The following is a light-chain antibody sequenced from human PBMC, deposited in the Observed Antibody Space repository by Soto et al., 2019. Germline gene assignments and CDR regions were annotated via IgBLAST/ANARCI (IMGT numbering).Light chain of an antibody. Sequence: QSVLTQPPSVSGAPGQSVTISCTGSSSNIGAGYDVHWYQHLPGTAPKLLIYGNSNRPSGVPDRFSGSKSGTSASLAITGLQAEDEADYYCQSYGSSLSGYVFGTGTKVTVL. V-gene: IGLV1-40*01. CDR1: SSNIGAGYD. CDR3: QSYGSSLSGYV. J-gene: IGLJ1*01. CDR2: GNS.